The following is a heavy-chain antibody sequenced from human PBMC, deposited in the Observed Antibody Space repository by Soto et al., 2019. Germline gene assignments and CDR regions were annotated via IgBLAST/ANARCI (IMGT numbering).Heavy chain of an antibody. CDR3: ARTEDYFAMDV. CDR1: GFTFSSYG. J-gene: IGHJ6*02. V-gene: IGHV3-30*03. CDR2: ISYDGSNK. Sequence: QPGGSLRLSCAASGFTFSSYGMHWVRQAPGKGLEWVAVISYDGSNKYYADSVKGRFTISRDNSKNTLYLQMNSLRAGDTAVYYCARTEDYFAMDVWGQGTTVTVSS.